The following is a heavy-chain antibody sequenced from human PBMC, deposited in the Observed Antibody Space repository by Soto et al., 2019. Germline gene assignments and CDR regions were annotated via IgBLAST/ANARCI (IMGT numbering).Heavy chain of an antibody. Sequence: DVQLLESGGGLVQPGGSLTLSCAASRFTFSDFAMSWVRQAPGKGLEWVSSIGGGGTDTYYADSVKGRFTISRDNSKNTLYLQMDSLRGEETAVYYCAKDAVPYNGKWDWFDSWGQGTLVIVSS. D-gene: IGHD1-20*01. CDR3: AKDAVPYNGKWDWFDS. CDR1: RFTFSDFA. CDR2: IGGGGTDT. V-gene: IGHV3-23*01. J-gene: IGHJ5*01.